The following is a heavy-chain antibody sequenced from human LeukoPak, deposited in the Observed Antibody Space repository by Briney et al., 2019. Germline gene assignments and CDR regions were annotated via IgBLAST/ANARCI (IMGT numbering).Heavy chain of an antibody. V-gene: IGHV1-18*01. CDR1: GYTFTSYG. CDR3: ARAKDDYGDYGGSDY. J-gene: IGHJ4*02. Sequence: ASVKVSCKASGYTFTSYGISWVRQAPGQGLEWMGWISAYNGNTNYAQKLQGRVIMTTDTSTSTAYMELRSLRSDDTAVYYCARAKDDYGDYGGSDYWGQGTLVTVSS. CDR2: ISAYNGNT. D-gene: IGHD4-17*01.